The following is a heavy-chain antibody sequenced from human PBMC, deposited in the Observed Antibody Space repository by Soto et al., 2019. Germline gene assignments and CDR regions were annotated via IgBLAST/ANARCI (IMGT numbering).Heavy chain of an antibody. CDR2: IHTGGST. CDR1: GFTVSNHY. CDR3: ARDVYDLSYKFDY. J-gene: IGHJ4*02. D-gene: IGHD3-3*01. Sequence: EVQLVESGGGLVQPGGSLRLSCAASGFTVSNHYMAWVRQAPGKGLAWVSVIHTGGSTYYADSVKGRFSISRDNSKNTLYLQMSSLRAEDTAVYYCARDVYDLSYKFDYWGQGTLVTVSS. V-gene: IGHV3-66*01.